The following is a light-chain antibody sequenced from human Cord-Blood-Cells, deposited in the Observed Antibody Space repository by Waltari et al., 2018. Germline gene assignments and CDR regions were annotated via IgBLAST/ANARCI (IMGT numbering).Light chain of an antibody. CDR2: DVS. Sequence: QSALTQSASVSGSPGQSITISCTGTSSDVGGYNYVSWYQQHPGKAPKLMIYDVSKRPSGVSNRFSGSKSGNTASLTISGLQAEDEADYYCSSYTSSSTAVFGGGTKLTVL. V-gene: IGLV2-14*01. CDR3: SSYTSSSTAV. CDR1: SSDVGGYNY. J-gene: IGLJ3*02.